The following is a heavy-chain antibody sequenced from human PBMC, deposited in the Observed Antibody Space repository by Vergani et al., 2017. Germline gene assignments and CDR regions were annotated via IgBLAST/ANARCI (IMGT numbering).Heavy chain of an antibody. V-gene: IGHV3-30*02. J-gene: IGHJ4*02. CDR3: AKDLSYSTAWPHFDS. CDR1: GFSFGSYR. D-gene: IGHD4-11*01. CDR2: LRYDGTTK. Sequence: QVQLVESGGGVVQPGGSLRLSCAASGFSFGSYRMHWVRVRQAPGKGLEWLAYLRYDGTTKQYADSVKGRFTISRDNSKNMLYLQMDSLRPEDTAMYFCAKDLSYSTAWPHFDSRGQGTLVTVSS.